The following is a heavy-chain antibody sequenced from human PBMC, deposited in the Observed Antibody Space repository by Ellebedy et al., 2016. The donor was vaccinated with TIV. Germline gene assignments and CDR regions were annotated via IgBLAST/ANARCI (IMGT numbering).Heavy chain of an antibody. V-gene: IGHV3-7*03. CDR3: ARDPVGVGHAFDI. D-gene: IGHD4-23*01. CDR2: INKDGSEK. J-gene: IGHJ3*02. CDR1: GFTFSSYW. Sequence: GESLKISCAASGFTFSSYWMSWVRQAPGKGLEWVANINKDGSEKYYVDYVKGRFTISRDNAKNSLYLQMNSLRAEDTAVYYCARDPVGVGHAFDIWGQGTMVTVSS.